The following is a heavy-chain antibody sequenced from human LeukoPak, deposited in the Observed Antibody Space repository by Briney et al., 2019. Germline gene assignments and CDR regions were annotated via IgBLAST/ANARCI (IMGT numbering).Heavy chain of an antibody. Sequence: SETLSLTCAVSGGSISSGGYSWSRIRQPPGKGLEWIGYIYHSGSTYYNPSLKSRVTISVDRSKNQFSLKLSSVTAADTAVYYCARGLDYYDSSGSAFDLWGRGTLVTVSS. CDR1: GGSISSGGYS. V-gene: IGHV4-30-2*01. CDR3: ARGLDYYDSSGSAFDL. CDR2: IYHSGST. J-gene: IGHJ2*01. D-gene: IGHD3-22*01.